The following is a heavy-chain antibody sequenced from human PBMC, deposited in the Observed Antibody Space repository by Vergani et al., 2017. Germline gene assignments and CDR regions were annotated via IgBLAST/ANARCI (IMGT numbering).Heavy chain of an antibody. CDR1: GGSISSGGYY. J-gene: IGHJ4*02. V-gene: IGHV4-31*03. Sequence: QVQLQESGPGLVKPSQTLSLTCTVSGGSISSGGYYWSWIRQHPGKGLEWIGYIYYSGSTYYNPSLKSRVTISVDTSKNQFSLKLSSVTAADTAVYYCARAGVRYFDWLFEKGEYFDYWGQGTLVTVSS. CDR3: ARAGVRYFDWLFEKGEYFDY. D-gene: IGHD3-9*01. CDR2: IYYSGST.